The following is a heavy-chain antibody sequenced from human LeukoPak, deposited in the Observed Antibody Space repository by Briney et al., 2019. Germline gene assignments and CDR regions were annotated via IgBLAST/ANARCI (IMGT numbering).Heavy chain of an antibody. CDR2: MYYSGNT. D-gene: IGHD4/OR15-4a*01. V-gene: IGHV4-39*01. Sequence: SETLSLTCTVSGGSISSRSYYWGWIRQPPGKGLEWIGSMYYSGNTYYNPSLTSRVTISVDTSKNQFSLKLSSVTAADTAVYYCARKVRPDYSRFDYWGQGTLVTVSS. J-gene: IGHJ4*02. CDR3: ARKVRPDYSRFDY. CDR1: GGSISSRSYY.